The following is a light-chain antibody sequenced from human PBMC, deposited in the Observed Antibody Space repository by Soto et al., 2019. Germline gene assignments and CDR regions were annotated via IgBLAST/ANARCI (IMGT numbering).Light chain of an antibody. CDR2: AAS. J-gene: IGKJ2*01. Sequence: EIVMTQSPATLSMSPGERATLYCRASQSVSSNLAWYQQKPGQAPRLLIYAASTRATAIPARFSGSGSGTEFTLTISSLQSEDFAVYYCHQYNNWPPMYTFGQGTKLEIK. CDR1: QSVSSN. CDR3: HQYNNWPPMYT. V-gene: IGKV3-15*01.